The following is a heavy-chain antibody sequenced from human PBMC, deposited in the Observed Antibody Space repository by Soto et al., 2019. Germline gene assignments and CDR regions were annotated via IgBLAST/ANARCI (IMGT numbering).Heavy chain of an antibody. D-gene: IGHD3-22*01. J-gene: IGHJ4*02. CDR3: ASPYDSSGYSVY. CDR1: GGTFSSYA. CDR2: IIPIFGTA. Sequence: QVQLVPSGAEVKKPGSSVKVSCKASGGTFSSYAISWVLQAPGQGLEWMGGIIPIFGTANYAQKFQGRVTITADKSTSTAYMELSSLRSEDTAVYYCASPYDSSGYSVYWGQGTLVTVSS. V-gene: IGHV1-69*06.